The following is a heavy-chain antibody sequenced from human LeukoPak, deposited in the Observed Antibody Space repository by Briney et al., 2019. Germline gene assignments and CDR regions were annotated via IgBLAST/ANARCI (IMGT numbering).Heavy chain of an antibody. CDR2: VNHSGYT. CDR3: ARMTTGHDY. Sequence: SETLSLTCGVSGMSFTSYYWSWIRQTPGKGLEWIGEVNHSGYTNMNPSLKSQVTISVDTSKNQFSLMMTSVTAADTAVYFCARMTTGHDYWGQGTLVTVSS. J-gene: IGHJ4*02. CDR1: GMSFTSYY. D-gene: IGHD4-17*01. V-gene: IGHV4-34*01.